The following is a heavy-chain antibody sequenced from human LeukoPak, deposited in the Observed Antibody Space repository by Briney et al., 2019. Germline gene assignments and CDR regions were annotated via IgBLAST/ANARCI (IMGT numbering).Heavy chain of an antibody. V-gene: IGHV4-59*01. CDR3: ARFSASIGYHNAFDI. CDR1: GGSISSYY. CDR2: IYYSGST. J-gene: IGHJ3*02. Sequence: SETLSLTCTVSGGSISSYYWSWIRQPPGKGLEWIGYIYYSGSTNYNPSLKSRVTISVDTSKNQFSLKLSSVTAADTAVYYCARFSASIGYHNAFDIWGQGTMVTVSS. D-gene: IGHD3-22*01.